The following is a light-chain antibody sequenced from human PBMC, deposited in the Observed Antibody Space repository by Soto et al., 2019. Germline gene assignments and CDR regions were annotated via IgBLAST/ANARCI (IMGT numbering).Light chain of an antibody. V-gene: IGLV1-44*01. Sequence: QPVLTQPPSASGTPGQRVTISCSGSRSNIGSNTVNWYQHLPGTAPRLLIYNDYERPSGVPDRFSGSESGTSASLAISGLQSEDEADYYCAAWDDSLNGVVFGGGTKLTVL. CDR3: AAWDDSLNGVV. CDR2: NDY. J-gene: IGLJ2*01. CDR1: RSNIGSNT.